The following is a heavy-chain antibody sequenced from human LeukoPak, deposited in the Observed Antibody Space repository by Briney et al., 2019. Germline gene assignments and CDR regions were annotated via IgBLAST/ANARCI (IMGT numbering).Heavy chain of an antibody. D-gene: IGHD2-15*01. Sequence: ASVKVSCKASGYTFSNYGITWVRQAPGEGLEWMAWISAYNGNTDYAQKFQGRVTVTADTSTSTAYMELRSLRSDDTAVYYCARSGCSAGSCYSQTVRFDSWGQGTLVTVSS. CDR3: ARSGCSAGSCYSQTVRFDS. CDR2: ISAYNGNT. CDR1: GYTFSNYG. J-gene: IGHJ4*02. V-gene: IGHV1-18*01.